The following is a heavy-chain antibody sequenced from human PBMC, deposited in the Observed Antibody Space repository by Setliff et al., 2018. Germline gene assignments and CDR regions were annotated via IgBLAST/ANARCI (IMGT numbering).Heavy chain of an antibody. CDR2: IYHSGSA. D-gene: IGHD1-26*01. CDR1: GDSISSGDYF. Sequence: PSETLSLTCTVAGDSISSGDYFWSWIRQPPGKGLEWIAYIYHSGSAYYNPSLKSRVTMSVDTSKNQFSLHLTSVTAADTAVYYCAREVGTSTSSDAFDVWGQGMMVTVSS. CDR3: AREVGTSTSSDAFDV. J-gene: IGHJ3*01. V-gene: IGHV4-30-4*08.